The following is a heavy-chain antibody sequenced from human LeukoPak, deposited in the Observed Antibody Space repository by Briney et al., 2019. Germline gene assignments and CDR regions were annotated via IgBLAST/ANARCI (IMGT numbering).Heavy chain of an antibody. CDR1: GFTFSCYG. J-gene: IGHJ6*02. D-gene: IGHD4-17*01. CDR3: AKDRDDYGDFYGMDV. V-gene: IGHV3-30*02. Sequence: GGSLRLSCAASGFTFSCYGMHWVRHAPGKGVEGVAFIRYDGSNKYYADSVKGRFTISRDNSKSTLYLQMNSLRAEDTAVYYCAKDRDDYGDFYGMDVWGQGTTVTVSS. CDR2: IRYDGSNK.